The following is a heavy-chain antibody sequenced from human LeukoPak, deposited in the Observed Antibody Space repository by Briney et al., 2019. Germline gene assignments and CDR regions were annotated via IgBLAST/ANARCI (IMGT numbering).Heavy chain of an antibody. CDR1: GFTFSSYW. V-gene: IGHV3-7*01. CDR2: IKQDGSEK. J-gene: IGHJ3*02. D-gene: IGHD4-17*01. CDR3: ARSHDYGDYYDAFDI. Sequence: PGGSLRLSCAASGFTFSSYWMSWVRQAPGKGLEWVANIKQDGSEKYYVDSVKGRFTISRDNAKNSLYLQMNSLRAEDTAVYYCARSHDYGDYYDAFDIWGQGTMVTVSS.